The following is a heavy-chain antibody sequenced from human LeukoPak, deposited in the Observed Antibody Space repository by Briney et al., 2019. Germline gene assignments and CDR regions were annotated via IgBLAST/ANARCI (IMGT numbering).Heavy chain of an antibody. CDR1: GYTFTSYG. D-gene: IGHD3-22*01. V-gene: IGHV1-18*01. J-gene: IGHJ4*02. Sequence: ASVKVCCKASGYTFTSYGISWVRQAPGQGLAWMGWISAYNGNANYAQKLQGRVTMTTDTSTSTAYMELRSLRSDDTAVYYCARDHDSSGYILFDYWGQGTLVTVSS. CDR3: ARDHDSSGYILFDY. CDR2: ISAYNGNA.